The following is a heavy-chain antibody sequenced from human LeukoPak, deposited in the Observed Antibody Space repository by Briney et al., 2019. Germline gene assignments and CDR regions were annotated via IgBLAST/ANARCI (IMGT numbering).Heavy chain of an antibody. J-gene: IGHJ4*02. CDR2: IKSTSYGGTT. CDR1: GFTFTNAW. CDR3: TTDGWKLPSPSFDY. V-gene: IGHV3-15*01. D-gene: IGHD4-23*01. Sequence: GGSLRLSCAASGFTFTNAWMSWVRQAPGKGLEWVGRIKSTSYGGTTDYAAPVKGRFTISRDDSKNTLYLQMNSLKTEDTAVYYCTTDGWKLPSPSFDYWGQGTLVTVSS.